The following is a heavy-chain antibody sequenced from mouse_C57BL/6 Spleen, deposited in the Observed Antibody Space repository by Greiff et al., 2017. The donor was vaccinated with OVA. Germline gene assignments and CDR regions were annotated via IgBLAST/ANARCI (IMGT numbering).Heavy chain of an antibody. CDR2: IHHSDSDT. V-gene: IGHV1-74*01. Sequence: QVQLQQPGAELVKPGASVKVSCKASGYTFTSYWMHWVKQRPGQGLEWIGRIHHSDSDTNYNQKFKGKATLTVDKSSSTAYMQLSILTSEDSAVYYCATGPFDYWGQGTTLTVSS. J-gene: IGHJ2*01. CDR3: ATGPFDY. CDR1: GYTFTSYW.